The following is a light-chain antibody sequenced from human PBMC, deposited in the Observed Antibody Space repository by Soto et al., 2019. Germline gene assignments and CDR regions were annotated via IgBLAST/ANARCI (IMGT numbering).Light chain of an antibody. J-gene: IGKJ3*01. CDR1: QSVSSSY. CDR2: GAS. V-gene: IGKV3-20*01. CDR3: QQYGSSPRFT. Sequence: EIVLTQSPGTLSLSPRERATLSCWASQSVSSSYLAWYQQKPGQAPRLLIYGASSRATGIPDRFSGSGSGTDFTLTISRLEPEDFAVYYCQQYGSSPRFTFGPGTKVDIK.